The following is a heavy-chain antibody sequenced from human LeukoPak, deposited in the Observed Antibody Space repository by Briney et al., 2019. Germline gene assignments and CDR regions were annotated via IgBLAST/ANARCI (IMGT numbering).Heavy chain of an antibody. CDR2: IRSSGST. J-gene: IGHJ4*02. D-gene: IGHD3-16*01. Sequence: SXTLSLTCTVSGGSINTNYWSWIRQPPGKGLEWIGYIRSSGSTNYNPSLKSRVTIPMDTSKNQFSLQLSSVTAADTAVYYCARDVTPATLWGQGTLVTVSS. V-gene: IGHV4-59*01. CDR3: ARDVTPATL. CDR1: GGSINTNY.